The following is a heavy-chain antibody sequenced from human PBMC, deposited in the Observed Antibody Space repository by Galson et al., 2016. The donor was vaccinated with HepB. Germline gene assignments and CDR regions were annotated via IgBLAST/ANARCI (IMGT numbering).Heavy chain of an antibody. CDR2: ISGYNGNT. CDR1: GYTFTSYG. V-gene: IGHV1-18*01. J-gene: IGHJ5*02. Sequence: SCKASGYTFTSYGISWVRQAPGQGLEWMGWISGYNGNTKYAQKLQGRVTMTTDTSTSTAYMELRRLRSDDTAVYYCARDGCTGGVCIAFGNWFDPWGQGTLVTVSS. CDR3: ARDGCTGGVCIAFGNWFDP. D-gene: IGHD2-8*02.